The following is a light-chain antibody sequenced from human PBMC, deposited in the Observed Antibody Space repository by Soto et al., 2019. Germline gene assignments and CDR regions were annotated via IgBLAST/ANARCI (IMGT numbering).Light chain of an antibody. Sequence: DIQMTQSPSSLSSSVGDRVTITCRASQGISGYLAWYQQKPGKDPKLLIYSASTLQSGVPSRFSGSGSGTDFTLTISRLQPEDFAAYFCQKFSSAPLTFGQGTRLEIK. CDR1: QGISGY. J-gene: IGKJ5*01. CDR3: QKFSSAPLT. CDR2: SAS. V-gene: IGKV1-27*01.